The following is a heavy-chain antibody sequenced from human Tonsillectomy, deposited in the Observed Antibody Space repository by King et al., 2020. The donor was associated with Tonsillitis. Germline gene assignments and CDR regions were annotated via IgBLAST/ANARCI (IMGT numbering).Heavy chain of an antibody. CDR2: ISSSGNTI. Sequence: QLVQSGGGLVKPGESLRLSCAASGFTFSDYYMNWIRQAPGEGLEWVSYISSSGNTIYYADSVKGRFTISRDNARNSLYLQMNSLRAEDTAVYYCARDAEYYYDNSGKGAFGLEVWGQGTTVTVSS. CDR1: GFTFSDYY. CDR3: ARDAEYYYDNSGKGAFGLEV. D-gene: IGHD3-22*01. J-gene: IGHJ6*02. V-gene: IGHV3-11*01.